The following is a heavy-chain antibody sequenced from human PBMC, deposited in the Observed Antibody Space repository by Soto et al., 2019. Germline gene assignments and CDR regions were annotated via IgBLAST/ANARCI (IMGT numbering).Heavy chain of an antibody. CDR2: IYYSGST. J-gene: IGHJ3*02. CDR1: GGSISSYY. V-gene: IGHV4-59*01. Sequence: SEIMSLTCTVPGGSISSYYWSWIRQPPGKGLEWIGYIYYSGSTNYNPSLKSRVTISVDTSKNQFSLKLSSVTAADTAVYYCARVWGGAFDIWGQGTMVTVSS. D-gene: IGHD3-10*01. CDR3: ARVWGGAFDI.